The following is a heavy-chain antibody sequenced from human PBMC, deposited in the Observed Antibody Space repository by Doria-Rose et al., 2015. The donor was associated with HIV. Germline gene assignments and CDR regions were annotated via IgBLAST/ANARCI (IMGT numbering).Heavy chain of an antibody. D-gene: IGHD6-13*01. J-gene: IGHJ4*02. CDR2: IFSDDAR. CDR1: GVSLSSPGMG. V-gene: IGHV2-26*01. Sequence: QITLKESSPVLVKPTETLTLTCTASGVSLSSPGMGVSWIRQPPGKALEWLANIFSDDARSYKTSLKSRLTISRCTSKSQVVLTITDVDPVDTATYYCARIKSSRWYHKYYFDFWGQGTLVIVSA. CDR3: ARIKSSRWYHKYYFDF.